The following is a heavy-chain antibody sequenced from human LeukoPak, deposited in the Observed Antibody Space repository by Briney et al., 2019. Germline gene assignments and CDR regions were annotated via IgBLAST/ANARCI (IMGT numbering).Heavy chain of an antibody. CDR1: GFTFSSYW. D-gene: IGHD5-12*01. CDR2: INSDGSST. Sequence: GGSLRLSCAASGFTFSSYWMHWVRQAPGKGLVWVSRINSDGSSTSYADSVKGRFTISRDNAKNTLYLQMNSLRAEDTAVYYCAGVYRGRADYYGMDVWGQGTTVTVSS. CDR3: AGVYRGRADYYGMDV. V-gene: IGHV3-74*01. J-gene: IGHJ6*02.